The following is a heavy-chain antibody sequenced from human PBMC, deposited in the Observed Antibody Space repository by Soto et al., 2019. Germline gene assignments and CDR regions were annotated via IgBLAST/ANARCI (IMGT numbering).Heavy chain of an antibody. CDR1: CRARC. J-gene: IGHJ6*03. CDR2: INHSGST. CDR3: ARARLRRYYHMDV. D-gene: IGHD3-16*01. Sequence: CRARCWTCLCTHTGKRLEWIGEINHSGSTNYNPSLKSRVTISVDTSKNQFSLKLSSVTAADTAVYYCARARLRRYYHMDVWGKGTTVTVS. V-gene: IGHV4-34*01.